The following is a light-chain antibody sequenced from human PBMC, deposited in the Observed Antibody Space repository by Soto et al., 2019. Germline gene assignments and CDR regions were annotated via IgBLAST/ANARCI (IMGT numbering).Light chain of an antibody. Sequence: DIVLTQSPDTPSLSLGERATISCRASRTVIRNYLAWHQQKPGQTPRLLVYGAYSRATGIPDRFSGSGSGTDFTLTISRLEPDDFAVYYCKQHGTSPITFGQGTRLDIK. V-gene: IGKV3-20*01. CDR1: RTVIRNY. CDR2: GAY. CDR3: KQHGTSPIT. J-gene: IGKJ5*01.